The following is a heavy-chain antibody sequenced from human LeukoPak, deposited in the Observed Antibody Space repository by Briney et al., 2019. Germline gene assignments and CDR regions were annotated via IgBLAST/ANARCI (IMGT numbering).Heavy chain of an antibody. CDR3: ARAEIAAAGTSDY. D-gene: IGHD6-13*01. CDR1: GFTFSIYA. J-gene: IGHJ4*02. CDR2: ISYDGSNK. V-gene: IGHV3-30-3*01. Sequence: GGSLRLSCAASGFTFSIYAMHWVRQAPGKGLEWVAVISYDGSNKYYADSVKGRFTISRDNSKNTLYLQMNSLRAEDTAVYYCARAEIAAAGTSDYWGQGTLVTVSS.